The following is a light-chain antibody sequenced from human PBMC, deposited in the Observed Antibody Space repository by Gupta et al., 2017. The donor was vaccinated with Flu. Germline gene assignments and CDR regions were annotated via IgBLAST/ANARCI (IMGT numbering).Light chain of an antibody. Sequence: SYELTQPPSVSVAPGQTARRTCGGNNIGSKSVHWYQQKPGQAPVVGGDVDSDRPSGIPERFVFDPSGNKDNPIINMVDAGEDADYYGQVSDGGSDDLGLFGGGTKLTVL. CDR3: QVSDGGSDDLGL. J-gene: IGLJ3*02. CDR2: VDS. CDR1: NIGSKS. V-gene: IGLV3-21*02.